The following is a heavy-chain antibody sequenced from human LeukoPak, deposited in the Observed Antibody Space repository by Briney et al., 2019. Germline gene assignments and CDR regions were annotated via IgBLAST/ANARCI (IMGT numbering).Heavy chain of an antibody. CDR3: ARWVTADRGKKDAFDV. D-gene: IGHD2-21*02. V-gene: IGHV5-51*01. CDR1: GYSFTTYW. Sequence: GEPLKISCKASGYSFTTYWIGWVRQMPGKGLEWMGIIFSADSDTRYSPSFQGQVTVSADKSISTAYLQWSSLKASDTAMYYCARWVTADRGKKDAFDVWGQGTMVTVSS. J-gene: IGHJ3*01. CDR2: IFSADSDT.